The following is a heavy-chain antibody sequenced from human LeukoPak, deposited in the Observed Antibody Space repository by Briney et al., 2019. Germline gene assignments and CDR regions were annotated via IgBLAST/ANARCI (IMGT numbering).Heavy chain of an antibody. V-gene: IGHV1-2*02. CDR1: GYTSTGYY. CDR3: ARGRIVGANFAYFDY. Sequence: GASVKVSCKASGYTSTGYYIDCVRQAPGQGLEWMGWINPNSGGTNYAQKFQGRVTMTRDTSISTAYMDLSRLRSAATAVYSCARGRIVGANFAYFDYWGQGTLVTVSS. CDR2: INPNSGGT. D-gene: IGHD1-26*01. J-gene: IGHJ4*02.